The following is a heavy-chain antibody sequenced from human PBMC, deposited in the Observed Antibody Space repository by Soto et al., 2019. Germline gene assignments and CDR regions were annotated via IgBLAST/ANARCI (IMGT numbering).Heavy chain of an antibody. D-gene: IGHD3-9*01. CDR2: IYYSWST. V-gene: IGHV4-31*03. CDR3: ARHSNYDILTGYYIDYYYYGMDV. CDR1: GGSISSGGYY. J-gene: IGHJ6*02. Sequence: PSWTLSLTCTVSGGSISSGGYYWSWIRQHPVKGLVCIGYIYYSWSTYYNPSLKSRVTISVDTSKNQFSLKLSSVTAADTAVYYCARHSNYDILTGYYIDYYYYGMDVWGQGTTVTVSS.